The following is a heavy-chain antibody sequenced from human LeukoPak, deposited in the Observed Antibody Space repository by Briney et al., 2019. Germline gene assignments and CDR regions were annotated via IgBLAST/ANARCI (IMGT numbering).Heavy chain of an antibody. CDR3: ARNRDYIFDY. CDR1: GGSISSYY. V-gene: IGHV4-59*08. CDR2: IYYSGST. Sequence: PSETLSLTCTVSGGSISSYYWSWIRQPPGKGLEWIGYIYYSGSTNYNPSLKSRVTISVDTSKNQFSLKLSSVTAADTAVYYCARNRDYIFDYWGQGTLVTVSS. J-gene: IGHJ4*02. D-gene: IGHD4-17*01.